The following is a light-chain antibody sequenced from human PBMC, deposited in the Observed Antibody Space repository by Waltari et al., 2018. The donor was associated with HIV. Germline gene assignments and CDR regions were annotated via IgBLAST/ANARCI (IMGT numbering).Light chain of an antibody. V-gene: IGLV6-57*03. CDR2: EDY. CDR3: QSYDSTNPCI. Sequence: NFMLTQPHSVSESPGKTVTISCARSSGSIASNHVTWYQQRPGSAPTPVIYEDYQRPSGVPDRFSGSIDSSSNSASLTISELKTEDEADYYCQSYDSTNPCIFGTGTRVTVL. CDR1: SGSIASNH. J-gene: IGLJ1*01.